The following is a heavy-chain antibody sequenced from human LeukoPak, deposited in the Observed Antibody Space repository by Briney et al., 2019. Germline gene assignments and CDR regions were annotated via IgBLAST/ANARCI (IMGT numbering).Heavy chain of an antibody. D-gene: IGHD6-19*01. CDR2: IYYSGNT. CDR3: VTYSTGWYYFDY. J-gene: IGHJ4*02. V-gene: IGHV4-39*07. Sequence: PSETLSLTCTVSGGSISSSPYSWAWIRQPPGKGLEWIGTIYYSGNTYYRPSLKSRVTISVDTSKNQFSLKLTSVIAADTAVYYCVTYSTGWYYFDYWGQGTLVTVSS. CDR1: GGSISSSPYS.